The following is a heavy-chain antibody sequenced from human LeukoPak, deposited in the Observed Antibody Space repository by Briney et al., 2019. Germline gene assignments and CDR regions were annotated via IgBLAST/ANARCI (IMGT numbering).Heavy chain of an antibody. CDR1: GFTFGDYA. V-gene: IGHV3-49*04. D-gene: IGHD3-16*01. J-gene: IGHJ4*02. CDR3: TRGGGGDPVDY. Sequence: GGSLRLSCAASGFTFGDYAMSWVRQAPGKGLEWVGFIRSNFYGGTTDYAASVKGRFTISRDGSKSIAYLQMNSLKTEDTAVYYCTRGGGGDPVDYWGQGALVTVSS. CDR2: IRSNFYGGTT.